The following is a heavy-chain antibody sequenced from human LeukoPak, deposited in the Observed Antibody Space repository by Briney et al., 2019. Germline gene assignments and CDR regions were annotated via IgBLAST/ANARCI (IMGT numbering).Heavy chain of an antibody. J-gene: IGHJ5*02. CDR3: ARGDYGSGSYYRWFDP. CDR2: IYTSGST. V-gene: IGHV4-61*02. D-gene: IGHD3-10*01. Sequence: PSETLSLTCRVSGGSISSGRYYWSWIRQPAGKGLEWIGRIYTSGSTKYNPSLKRRVTISVDTSKNQFSLKLSSVTAADTAVYYCARGDYGSGSYYRWFDPWGQGTLVTVCS. CDR1: GGSISSGRYY.